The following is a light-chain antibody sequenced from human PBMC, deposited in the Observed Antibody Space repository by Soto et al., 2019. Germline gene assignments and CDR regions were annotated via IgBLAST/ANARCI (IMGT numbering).Light chain of an antibody. CDR1: SSDVGGYNY. CDR2: AVT. Sequence: QSVLTQPASVSGSPGQSITISCTGTSSDVGGYNYVSWYQQHPGKAPKLMIYAVTDRPSGVSSCFSGSKSGNTASLTISGLQAEDEADYYCSSYTSSSTLFGTGTKLTVL. V-gene: IGLV2-14*01. CDR3: SSYTSSSTL. J-gene: IGLJ1*01.